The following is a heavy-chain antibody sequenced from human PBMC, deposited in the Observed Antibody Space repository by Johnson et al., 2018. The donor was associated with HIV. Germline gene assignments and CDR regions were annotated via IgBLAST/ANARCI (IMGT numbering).Heavy chain of an antibody. CDR2: ISYDGSNK. J-gene: IGHJ3*01. CDR3: ARGLWLTPDVFDV. V-gene: IGHV3-30*04. CDR1: GFTFSSYA. Sequence: QVQLVESGGGLVKPGGSLRLSCAASGFTFSSYAMHWVRQAPGKGLEWVAVISYDGSNKYYADSVKGRFTISRDNSKNTLYLQMNSLRAEDTAVYYCARGLWLTPDVFDVWGQGTMVTVSS. D-gene: IGHD6-19*01.